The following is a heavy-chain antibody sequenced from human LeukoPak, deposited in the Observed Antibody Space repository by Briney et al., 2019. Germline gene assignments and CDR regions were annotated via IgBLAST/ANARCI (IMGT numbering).Heavy chain of an antibody. Sequence: ASVKLSCKASGYTFTIYGISWVRQAPGQGLELMRWSGACNGNTNYAHKRQARVTMTTETSTTTAYMELRSLRSDDTALYYCARDLGGMWLYSGSYWASDYWGQGTLVTVSS. CDR1: GYTFTIYG. V-gene: IGHV1-18*01. D-gene: IGHD1-26*01. J-gene: IGHJ4*02. CDR3: ARDLGGMWLYSGSYWASDY. CDR2: SGACNGNT.